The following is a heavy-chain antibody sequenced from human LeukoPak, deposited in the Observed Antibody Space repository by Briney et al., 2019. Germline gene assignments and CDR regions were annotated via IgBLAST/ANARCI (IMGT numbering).Heavy chain of an antibody. CDR3: AKKRGSDYYSDY. D-gene: IGHD3-22*01. J-gene: IGHJ4*02. V-gene: IGHV3-53*01. CDR2: MYSGGST. Sequence: GGSLRLSCAASGFTVSSNYMSWVRQAPGKGPECVSIMYSGGSTYYADSVKGRFTISRDNSKNTLYLQMNSLRAEDTAVYYCAKKRGSDYYSDYWGQGTLVTVSS. CDR1: GFTVSSNY.